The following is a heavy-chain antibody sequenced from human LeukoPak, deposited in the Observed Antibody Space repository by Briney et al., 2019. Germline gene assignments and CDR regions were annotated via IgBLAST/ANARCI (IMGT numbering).Heavy chain of an antibody. CDR1: GFTFSSYG. V-gene: IGHV3-7*01. D-gene: IGHD1-26*01. CDR3: ASRIVGTPDYFDY. J-gene: IGHJ4*02. Sequence: GGSLRLSCAASGFTFSSYGMHWVRQAPGKGLEWVANINPDGSDKYHVDSVKGRFTISRDNAKNSLYLQMNSLRAEDTAVYYCASRIVGTPDYFDYWGQGTLVTVSS. CDR2: INPDGSDK.